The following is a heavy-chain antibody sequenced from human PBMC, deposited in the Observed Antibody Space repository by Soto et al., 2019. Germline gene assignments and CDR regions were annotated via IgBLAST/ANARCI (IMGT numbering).Heavy chain of an antibody. V-gene: IGHV1-69*04. CDR1: GGTFSSYT. J-gene: IGHJ5*02. D-gene: IGHD2-2*01. Sequence: ASVKVSCKASGGTFSSYTISWVRQAPGQGLEWMGRIIPILGIANYAQKFQGRVTITADKSTSTAYMELSSLRSEDTAVYYCARDRYCSSTSCYGFDPWGQGTRVTVAS. CDR2: IIPILGIA. CDR3: ARDRYCSSTSCYGFDP.